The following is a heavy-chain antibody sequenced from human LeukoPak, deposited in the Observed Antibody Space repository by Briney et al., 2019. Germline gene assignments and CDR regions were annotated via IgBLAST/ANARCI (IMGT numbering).Heavy chain of an antibody. D-gene: IGHD1-26*01. J-gene: IGHJ4*02. Sequence: SETLSLTCTVSGVSVSSDIYYWSWIRQPPGKGLEWIGYMHHSGGTYYSPSFKSRLTISVDTSKSQFSLNLSSVTAADTAVYYCARIRVGATFDFWGQGTLVTVSS. CDR1: GVSVSSDIYY. CDR2: MHHSGGT. V-gene: IGHV4-61*01. CDR3: ARIRVGATFDF.